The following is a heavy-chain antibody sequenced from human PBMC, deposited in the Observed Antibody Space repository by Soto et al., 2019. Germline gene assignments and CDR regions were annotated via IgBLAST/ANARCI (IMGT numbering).Heavy chain of an antibody. CDR1: GFSLSNARMG. CDR3: ARAFYCSGGSCYYSYGMDV. CDR2: IFSNDEK. D-gene: IGHD2-15*01. J-gene: IGHJ6*02. Sequence: QVTLKESGPVLVKPTETLTLTCTVSGFSLSNARMGVSWIRQPPGKALEWLAHIFSNDEKSYSTSLKSRLTISKATSKSQVVLTMTNMDPVDTATYYCARAFYCSGGSCYYSYGMDVWGQGTTVTVSS. V-gene: IGHV2-26*01.